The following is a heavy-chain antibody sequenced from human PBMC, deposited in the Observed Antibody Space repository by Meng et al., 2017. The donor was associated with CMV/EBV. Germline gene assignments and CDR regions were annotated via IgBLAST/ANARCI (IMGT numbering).Heavy chain of an antibody. CDR1: GFTVSSNE. Sequence: GESLKISCAASGFTVSSNEMSWVRQAPGKGLEWVSSISGGSTYYADSRKGRFTISRDNSKNTLYLQMNSLRAEDTAVYYCAKPIVVVPAAIESGFDYWGQGTLVTVSS. V-gene: IGHV3-38-3*01. CDR2: ISGGST. CDR3: AKPIVVVPAAIESGFDY. D-gene: IGHD2-2*01. J-gene: IGHJ4*02.